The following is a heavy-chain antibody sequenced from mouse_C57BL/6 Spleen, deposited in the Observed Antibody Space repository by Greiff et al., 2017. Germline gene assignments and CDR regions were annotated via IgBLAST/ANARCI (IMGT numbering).Heavy chain of an antibody. CDR3: ARRTTAYYFDY. Sequence: QVQLQQPGAELVRPGSSVKLSCKASGYTFTSYWMDWVKQRPGQGLEWIGNIYPSDSETHYNQKFKDKATLTVDKSSSTAYMQLSSLTSEDSAVYYCARRTTAYYFDYWGQGTTRTVSS. D-gene: IGHD1-2*01. J-gene: IGHJ2*01. CDR1: GYTFTSYW. CDR2: IYPSDSET. V-gene: IGHV1-61*01.